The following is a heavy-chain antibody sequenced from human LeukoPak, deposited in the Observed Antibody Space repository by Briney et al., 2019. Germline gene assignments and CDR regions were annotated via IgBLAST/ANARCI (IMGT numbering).Heavy chain of an antibody. J-gene: IGHJ3*01. V-gene: IGHV4-39*01. CDR2: IFYGRST. Sequence: SETLSLTCTVSGGSTSTSSYYWGWIRQPPGKDLEWIGSIFYGRSTYYNPSLKSRLAITVDTSKNQFSLELSSVTAADTAVYYCVRHQDSGAHESAFNVWGQGTMVTVSS. CDR1: GGSTSTSSYY. D-gene: IGHD4-17*01. CDR3: VRHQDSGAHESAFNV.